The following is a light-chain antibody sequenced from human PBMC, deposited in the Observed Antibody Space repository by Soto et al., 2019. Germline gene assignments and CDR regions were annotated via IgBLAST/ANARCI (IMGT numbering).Light chain of an antibody. CDR3: QSYDSSLSGGI. J-gene: IGLJ2*01. CDR2: GNT. V-gene: IGLV1-40*01. Sequence: QSVLTQPPSVSGAPGQRVTISCTGSSSNIGAHYDLHWYQQLPGTAPKLLIYGNTNRPSGVPDRFSGSKSGTSASLAITGLQAEDEADYYCQSYDSSLSGGIFGGGTQLTVL. CDR1: SSNIGAHYD.